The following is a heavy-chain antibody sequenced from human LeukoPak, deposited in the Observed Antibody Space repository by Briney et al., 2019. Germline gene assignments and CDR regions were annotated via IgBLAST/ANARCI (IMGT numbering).Heavy chain of an antibody. Sequence: GASVKVSCKASGYTFTYRYLHWVRQAPGQALEWMGWITPFNGNTNYAQEFQDRVTITRDRSMSTAYMELSSLRSEDTAMYYCATYYGDYVRAFDIWGQGTMVTVSS. V-gene: IGHV1-45*02. D-gene: IGHD4-17*01. CDR1: GYTFTYRY. J-gene: IGHJ3*02. CDR3: ATYYGDYVRAFDI. CDR2: ITPFNGNT.